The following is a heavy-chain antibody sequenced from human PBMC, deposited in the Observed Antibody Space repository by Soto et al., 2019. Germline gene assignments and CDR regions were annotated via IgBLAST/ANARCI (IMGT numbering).Heavy chain of an antibody. CDR3: ARDVENYYDNTPTGQLDF. CDR1: GGSISSGNW. J-gene: IGHJ4*02. Sequence: QVHLQESGPGLVKPSGTLSLTCAVSGGSISSGNWWSWVRQPPGKGLEWIGQIYYSGSTKYNPPLKSRVTISVDKTKNQFSLKLSSVTAADTAVYYCARDVENYYDNTPTGQLDFWGQGTLVIVSS. CDR2: IYYSGST. D-gene: IGHD3-22*01. V-gene: IGHV4-4*02.